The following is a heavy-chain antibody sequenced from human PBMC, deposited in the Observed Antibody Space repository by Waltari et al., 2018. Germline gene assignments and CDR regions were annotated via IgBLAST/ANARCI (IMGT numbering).Heavy chain of an antibody. CDR2: TYYRSKWYS. V-gene: IGHV6-1*01. CDR3: ARTTITVFGVVVGALDN. CDR1: GDSVPSNSCA. Sequence: QVQLQQSGPGLVKPSQTLSLTCAISGDSVPSNSCAWDWIRQSPSRGLEWLGRTYYRSKWYSHYAESVKSRMTINADTSKNEFSLQLTSVSPEDTGLYFCARTTITVFGVVVGALDNWGPGTLVTVSS. J-gene: IGHJ4*02. D-gene: IGHD3-3*01.